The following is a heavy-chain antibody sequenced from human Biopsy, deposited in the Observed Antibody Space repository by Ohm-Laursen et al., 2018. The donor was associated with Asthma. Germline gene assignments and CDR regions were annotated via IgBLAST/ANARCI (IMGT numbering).Heavy chain of an antibody. CDR1: GYSLTDLS. J-gene: IGHJ4*02. CDR3: ASDFPKDYVRYNFQF. V-gene: IGHV1-24*01. D-gene: IGHD4-17*01. CDR2: HDHEEGGT. Sequence: SVKVSCKISGYSLTDLSMHWVRQTPGQGLEWMGGHDHEEGGTVNARRSQGRVTMTEDTSTDTAYMELSSLSSDDTAVYYCASDFPKDYVRYNFQFWGQGTLVTVSS.